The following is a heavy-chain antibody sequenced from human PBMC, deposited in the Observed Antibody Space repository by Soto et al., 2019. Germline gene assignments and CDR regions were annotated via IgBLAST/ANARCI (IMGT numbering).Heavy chain of an antibody. Sequence: QVQLQQWGAGLLKPSETLSLTCAVYGGSFSGYYWSWIRQPPGKGLEWIGEINHSGSTNYNPSLKSRVTISVDTSKNQFSLKLSSVTAADTAVYYCARGPPYSSSKWFDPWGQGTLVTVYS. V-gene: IGHV4-34*01. CDR1: GGSFSGYY. D-gene: IGHD6-6*01. J-gene: IGHJ5*02. CDR2: INHSGST. CDR3: ARGPPYSSSKWFDP.